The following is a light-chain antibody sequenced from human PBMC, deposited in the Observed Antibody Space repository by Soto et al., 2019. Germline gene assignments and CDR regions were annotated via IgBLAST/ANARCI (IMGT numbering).Light chain of an antibody. CDR2: EVS. CDR1: SSDVGGYND. Sequence: QSALTQPPSASGSPGQSVTISCTGTSSDVGGYNDVSWYQQQSGKPPKLMIYEVSERPSGVPDRFSGSKSGNTASLTVSGLQAEDEADYVCCSYAGSNTVVFGGGTQLTVL. CDR3: CSYAGSNTVV. J-gene: IGLJ2*01. V-gene: IGLV2-8*01.